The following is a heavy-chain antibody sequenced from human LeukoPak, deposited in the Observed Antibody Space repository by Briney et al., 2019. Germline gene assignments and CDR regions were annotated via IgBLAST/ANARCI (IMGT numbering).Heavy chain of an antibody. Sequence: GGSLRLSCAASGFTFSSYAMSWVRQAPGKGLEWVSAISGSGGSTYYADSVEGRFTISRDNSKNTLYLQMNSLRAEDTAVYYCAKNPEYDFWRGDVDYWGQGTLVTVSS. J-gene: IGHJ4*02. CDR2: ISGSGGST. CDR3: AKNPEYDFWRGDVDY. V-gene: IGHV3-23*01. D-gene: IGHD3-3*01. CDR1: GFTFSSYA.